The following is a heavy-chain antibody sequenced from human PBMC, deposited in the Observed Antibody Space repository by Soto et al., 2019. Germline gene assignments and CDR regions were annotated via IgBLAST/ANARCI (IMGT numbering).Heavy chain of an antibody. Sequence: VQLVESGGGLVQPGGSLRLSCAASGFTFSSYAISWVRQAPGQGLEWMGGIIPIFGTANYAQKFQGRVTITADESTSTAYMELSSLRSEDTAVYYCARLGGNSHTPFDYWGQGTLVTVSS. CDR1: GFTFSSYA. CDR2: IIPIFGTA. J-gene: IGHJ4*02. V-gene: IGHV1-69*01. D-gene: IGHD2-21*02. CDR3: ARLGGNSHTPFDY.